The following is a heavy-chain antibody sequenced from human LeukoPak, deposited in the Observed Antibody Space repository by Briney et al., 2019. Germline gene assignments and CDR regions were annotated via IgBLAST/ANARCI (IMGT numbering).Heavy chain of an antibody. V-gene: IGHV4-34*01. CDR3: ARGRGIVVVTAIISKYYFDY. J-gene: IGHJ4*02. CDR2: INHSGST. Sequence: PSETLSLTGAVYGGSFSGYYWSWIRQPPGKGLEWIGEINHSGSTNYNPSLKSRVTISVDTSKNQFSLKLSSVTAADTAVYYCARGRGIVVVTAIISKYYFDYWGQGTLVTVSS. D-gene: IGHD2-21*02. CDR1: GGSFSGYY.